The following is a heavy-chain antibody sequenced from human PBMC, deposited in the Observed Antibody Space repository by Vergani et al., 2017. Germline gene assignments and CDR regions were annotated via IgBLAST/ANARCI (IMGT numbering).Heavy chain of an antibody. CDR3: ARSGDSSGYHNWFDP. CDR2: INPNSGGT. V-gene: IGHV1-2*02. CDR1: GYTFTGYY. D-gene: IGHD3-22*01. Sequence: QVQLVQSGAEVKKPGASVTVSCKASGYTFTGYYMHWVRQAPGQGLEWMGWINPNSGGTNNAQKFQGRVTMTSDTSIRTDYMELSRLRSDDTAVYYCARSGDSSGYHNWFDPWGQGTLVTVSS. J-gene: IGHJ5*02.